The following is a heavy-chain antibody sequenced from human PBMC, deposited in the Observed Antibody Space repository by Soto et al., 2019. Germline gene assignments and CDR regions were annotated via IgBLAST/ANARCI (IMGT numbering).Heavy chain of an antibody. CDR1: GYTLINYG. J-gene: IGHJ4*02. CDR2: IRGDNGDT. V-gene: IGHV1-18*01. D-gene: IGHD4-17*01. Sequence: ASVKVCCKESGYTLINYGISWVRQAPGQGLEWMGWIRGDNGDTNSAPKFQGRVTLTTDTSTSTAYMDLRSLRSDDTAVYYCTRELRATVAYFDYWGQGTLVTVSS. CDR3: TRELRATVAYFDY.